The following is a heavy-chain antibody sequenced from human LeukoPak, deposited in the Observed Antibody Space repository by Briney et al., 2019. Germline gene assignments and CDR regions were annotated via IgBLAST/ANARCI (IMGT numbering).Heavy chain of an antibody. Sequence: AGGSLRLSCAASGFTFSSYEMNWVRQAPGKGLEWVSYISSSGSTIYYADSVKGRFTISRDNAKNSLYLQMNSLRAEDTAVYYCARGVQVLKGAFDIWGQGTMVTVSS. CDR3: ARGVQVLKGAFDI. CDR1: GFTFSSYE. D-gene: IGHD2-8*01. V-gene: IGHV3-48*03. J-gene: IGHJ3*02. CDR2: ISSSGSTI.